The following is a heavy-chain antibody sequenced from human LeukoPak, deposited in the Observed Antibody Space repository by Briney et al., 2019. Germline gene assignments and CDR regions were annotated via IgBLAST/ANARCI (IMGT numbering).Heavy chain of an antibody. J-gene: IGHJ3*02. D-gene: IGHD3-22*01. CDR2: IYHSGST. Sequence: KPSDTLSLTCVVSRYSINSGYYWGWIRQPPGKGLEWIGSIYHSGSTYYNPSLKGRVTISVDTSKNQFSLKLTSVTAADTAVYYCARVNNYYGTSAYYYEGAFDIWGQGTMVTVSS. CDR3: ARVNNYYGTSAYYYEGAFDI. V-gene: IGHV4-38-2*01. CDR1: RYSINSGYY.